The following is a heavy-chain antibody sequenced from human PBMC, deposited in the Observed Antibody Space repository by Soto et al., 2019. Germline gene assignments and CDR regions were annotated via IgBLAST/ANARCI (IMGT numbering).Heavy chain of an antibody. J-gene: IGHJ3*02. D-gene: IGHD3-10*02. V-gene: IGHV1-2*02. CDR1: GYTFSDYY. CDR2: INRDNDGT. CDR3: ARSVRGHNAFDI. Sequence: QVQLVQSGAEVKKPGASLKVSCKTSGYTFSDYYMHWVRQAPGQGLEWMGWINRDNDGTNYAQKFQGRISMTGDTSITTAYLELSGLRYDDTAIYYCARSVRGHNAFDIWAQGTMVTVSS.